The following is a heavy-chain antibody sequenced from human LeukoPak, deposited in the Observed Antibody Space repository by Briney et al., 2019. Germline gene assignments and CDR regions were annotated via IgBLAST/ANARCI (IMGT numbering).Heavy chain of an antibody. V-gene: IGHV1-24*01. D-gene: IGHD2-2*01. CDR2: FDTEDGET. CDR3: ATVHCSSTSCFLDAFDI. CDR1: GYTLTQLS. J-gene: IGHJ3*02. Sequence: ASVKVSCKVSGYTLTQLSMHWVRQAPGKGLEWMGGFDTEDGETIYAQKFQGRVTMTEDTSTDTAYMELSSLRSEDTAVYYCATVHCSSTSCFLDAFDIWGQGTMVTVSS.